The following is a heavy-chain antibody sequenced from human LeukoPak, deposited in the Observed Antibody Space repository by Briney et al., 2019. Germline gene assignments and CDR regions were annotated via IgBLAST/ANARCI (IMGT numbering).Heavy chain of an antibody. CDR3: AKKGIFGVVITPVYYFDY. J-gene: IGHJ4*02. Sequence: GGSLRLSCAASGFTFSSYAMSWVRQAPGKGLEWVSAISGSGGSTYYADSVKGRFTISRDNSKNTLYLQMNSLRAEDTAVYYCAKKGIFGVVITPVYYFDYWGQGTLVTVSS. CDR2: ISGSGGST. V-gene: IGHV3-23*01. D-gene: IGHD3-3*01. CDR1: GFTFSSYA.